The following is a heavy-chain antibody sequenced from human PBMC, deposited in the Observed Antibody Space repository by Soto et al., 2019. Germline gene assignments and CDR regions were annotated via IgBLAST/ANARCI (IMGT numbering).Heavy chain of an antibody. CDR2: MNPNKGHT. V-gene: IGHV1-8*01. CDR1: GYIFTSFD. J-gene: IGHJ4*02. CDR3: ARGPYYFDY. Sequence: QVQLVPSGAEVKKPGASVKVSCEASGYIFTSFDIHWVRQAPGQGLEWMGWMNPNKGHTGYAEKFHGRVTMTSNTSMKIAYMELSSLRSDDTAVYYCARGPYYFDYWGQGTLVTVSS.